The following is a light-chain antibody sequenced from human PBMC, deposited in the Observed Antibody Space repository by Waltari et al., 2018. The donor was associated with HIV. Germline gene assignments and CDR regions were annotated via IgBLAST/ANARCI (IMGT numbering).Light chain of an antibody. CDR2: AAS. CDR1: QNINSH. CDR3: QESLSTLWK. J-gene: IGKJ1*01. Sequence: DIQMTQSPSSLSASVGDRVTITCRASQNINSHLNWYQQKLGEAPKLLIFAASSLQSGVPSRFSGSGSGTDFTLTITSLQPEDFATYYCQESLSTLWKFGQGTKVEI. V-gene: IGKV1-39*01.